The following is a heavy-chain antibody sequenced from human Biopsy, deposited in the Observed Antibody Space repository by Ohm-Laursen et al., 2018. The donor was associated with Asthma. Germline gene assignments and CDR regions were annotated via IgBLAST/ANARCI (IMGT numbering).Heavy chain of an antibody. D-gene: IGHD1-1*01. CDR1: GFAFDSYA. CDR2: IRPNNRGV. J-gene: IGHJ3*02. Sequence: SLRLSCTASGFAFDSYAMSWARQAPGKGLAWVSTIRPNNRGVDYVPSVRGRFTMARDNSKNTLDLQMNSLREEDTAVYYCVRDGTDDAFDIWGQGTVVSVSS. V-gene: IGHV3-23*01. CDR3: VRDGTDDAFDI.